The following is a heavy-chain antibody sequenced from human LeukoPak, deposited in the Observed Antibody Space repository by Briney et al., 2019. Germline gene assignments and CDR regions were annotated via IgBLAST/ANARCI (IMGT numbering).Heavy chain of an antibody. D-gene: IGHD3-22*01. CDR1: GFTFSSCS. CDR2: TSYDGNMK. V-gene: IGHV3-30-3*01. J-gene: IGHJ4*02. Sequence: GGSLRLSCVASGFTFSSCSMHWVRQAPGKGLEWVAGTSYDGNMKYSADSVKGRFTVSRDNPENTAYLQLNSLRVEDTAVYYCVKGPYTNYYDSTGYDYWGQGALVTVSS. CDR3: VKGPYTNYYDSTGYDY.